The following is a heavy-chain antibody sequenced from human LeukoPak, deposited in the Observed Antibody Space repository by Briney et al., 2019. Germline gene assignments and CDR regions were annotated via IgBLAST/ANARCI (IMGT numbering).Heavy chain of an antibody. CDR1: GYTFTGYY. J-gene: IGHJ4*02. CDR2: INPSGGST. CDR3: ARGSGEVAYYFDY. V-gene: IGHV1-46*01. Sequence: ASVKVSCKASGYTFTGYYMHWVRQAPGQGLEWMGIINPSGGSTSYAQKLQGRVTMTRDMSTSTVYMELSSLRSEDTAVYYCARGSGEVAYYFDYWGQGTLVTVSS. D-gene: IGHD3-10*01.